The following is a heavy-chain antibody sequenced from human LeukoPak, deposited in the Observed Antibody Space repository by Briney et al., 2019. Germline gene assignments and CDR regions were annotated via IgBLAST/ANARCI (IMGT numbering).Heavy chain of an antibody. J-gene: IGHJ4*02. CDR1: GGSISSSSYY. CDR2: IYYSGGT. Sequence: SETLSLTCTVSGGSISSSSYYWGWIRQPPGKGLEWIGSIYYSGGTYYNPSLKSRVTISIDKSKNQFSLKLSSVTAADTAVYYCARDDSSVFFSFWGQGTLVTVSS. V-gene: IGHV4-39*07. CDR3: ARDDSSVFFSF. D-gene: IGHD3-22*01.